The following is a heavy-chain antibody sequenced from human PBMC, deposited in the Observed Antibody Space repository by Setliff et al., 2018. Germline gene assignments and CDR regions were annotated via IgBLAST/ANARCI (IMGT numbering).Heavy chain of an antibody. Sequence: PGGSLRLSCAASGFTFSSYGMHWVRQAPGKGLEWVAVIWYDGSEKYYVDSVKGRFTISRDNAKNSLYLQMNSLRAEDTAVYYCARTQTDYYDSSGYSDYWGQGTLVTVSS. CDR2: IWYDGSEK. D-gene: IGHD3-22*01. CDR1: GFTFSSYG. V-gene: IGHV3-33*01. CDR3: ARTQTDYYDSSGYSDY. J-gene: IGHJ4*02.